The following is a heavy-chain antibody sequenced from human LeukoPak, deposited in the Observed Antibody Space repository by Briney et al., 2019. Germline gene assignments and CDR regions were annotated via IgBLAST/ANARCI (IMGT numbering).Heavy chain of an antibody. CDR1: GGSFSGYY. CDR2: ISSSGSTI. D-gene: IGHD1-14*01. J-gene: IGHJ6*02. V-gene: IGHV3-11*01. CDR3: ARAFPTTFYYYGMDV. Sequence: LSLTCAVYGGSFSGYYWSWIRQAPGKGLEWVSYISSSGSTIYYADSVKGRFTISRDNAKNSLYLQMNSLRAEDTAVYYCARAFPTTFYYYGMDVWGQGTTVTVSS.